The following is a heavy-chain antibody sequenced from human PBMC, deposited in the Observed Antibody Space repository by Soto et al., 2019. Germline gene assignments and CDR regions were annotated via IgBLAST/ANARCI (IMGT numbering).Heavy chain of an antibody. CDR2: IYYSGST. V-gene: IGHV4-31*03. CDR3: AREPLT. J-gene: IGHJ4*02. Sequence: QVQLQESGPGLVKPSQTLSLTCTVSGGSIRSGGYSWSWIRQHPGKGLEWIGYIYYSGSTYYHPSLKSRVTISVDTAKSLFSLKPSSVAAADTAVYYCAREPLTWGKGTLVTVAS. CDR1: GGSIRSGGYS.